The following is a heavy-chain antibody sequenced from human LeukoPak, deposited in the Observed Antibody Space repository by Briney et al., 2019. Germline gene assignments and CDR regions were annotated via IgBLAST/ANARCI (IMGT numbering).Heavy chain of an antibody. CDR3: ARGPIVYGSGSPTLDY. Sequence: GASVKVSCKASGYTFTGYYMHWVRQAPGQGLEWMGWINPNNGGTNYAQNFQGRVTMTRDTSISTAYMELSRLRSDDTAVYYCARGPIVYGSGSPTLDYWGQGTLVTVSS. CDR1: GYTFTGYY. D-gene: IGHD3-10*01. V-gene: IGHV1-2*02. J-gene: IGHJ4*02. CDR2: INPNNGGT.